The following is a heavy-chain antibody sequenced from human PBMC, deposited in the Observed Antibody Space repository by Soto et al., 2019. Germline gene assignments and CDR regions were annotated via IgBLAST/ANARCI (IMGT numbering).Heavy chain of an antibody. D-gene: IGHD1-26*01. Sequence: QVQLVESGGGVVQPGRSLRLSCAASGFTFSSYGMHWVRQAPGKGLEWVAVIWYDGSNKYYADSVKGRFTISRDNSKNVMYLQMNSLRAEDTAVYYCAREWEKYYFDYWGQGTMVTVSS. V-gene: IGHV3-33*01. CDR1: GFTFSSYG. J-gene: IGHJ4*02. CDR2: IWYDGSNK. CDR3: AREWEKYYFDY.